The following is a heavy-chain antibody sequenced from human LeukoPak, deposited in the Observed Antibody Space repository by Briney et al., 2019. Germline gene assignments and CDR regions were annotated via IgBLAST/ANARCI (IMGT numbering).Heavy chain of an antibody. J-gene: IGHJ5*02. Sequence: ASVKVSCKASGYSLTSYDINWVRQATGQGLEWMGWMNPNSGNTGYAQRFQGRVTITRNTSISTAYLELSSLRSEDTAVYYCARDNSVGDTAWWFDPWGQGTLVTVSS. D-gene: IGHD1-26*01. CDR2: MNPNSGNT. CDR3: ARDNSVGDTAWWFDP. V-gene: IGHV1-8*03. CDR1: GYSLTSYD.